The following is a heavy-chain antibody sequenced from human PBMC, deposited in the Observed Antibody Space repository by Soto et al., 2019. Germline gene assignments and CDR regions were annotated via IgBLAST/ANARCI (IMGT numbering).Heavy chain of an antibody. CDR1: GFMFNHYA. V-gene: IGHV3-23*01. D-gene: IGHD6-6*01. J-gene: IGHJ4*02. CDR3: AKVIVLGASTLEY. CDR2: ISGSTGTT. Sequence: EQVLESGGGLVQPGGSLRLSCEASGFMFNHYAMAWVRQTPGKGLEWVSVISGSTGTTYYADSVKGRFTISRDNSKNTVYLQMNSLPVEDSALYSCAKVIVLGASTLEYWGPGTRVTVSS.